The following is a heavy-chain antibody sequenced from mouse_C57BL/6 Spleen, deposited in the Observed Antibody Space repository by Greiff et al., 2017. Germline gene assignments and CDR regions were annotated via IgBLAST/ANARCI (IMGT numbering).Heavy chain of an antibody. J-gene: IGHJ2*01. CDR3: ARDTTVVAHLDY. V-gene: IGHV1-80*01. CDR2: ISPGDGDT. Sequence: VQLVESGAELVKPGASVTISCKASGYAFSSYWMNWVKQRPGKGLEWIGQISPGDGDTNYNGKFKCKATLTADKASSTAYMQLSSLTSEDSAVYFCARDTTVVAHLDYWGQGTTLTVSS. CDR1: GYAFSSYW. D-gene: IGHD1-1*01.